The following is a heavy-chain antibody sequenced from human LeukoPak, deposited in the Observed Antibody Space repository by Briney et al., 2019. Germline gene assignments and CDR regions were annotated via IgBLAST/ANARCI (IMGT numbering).Heavy chain of an antibody. CDR3: AREKRGVPAFDI. CDR1: GGSISSGANY. V-gene: IGHV4-30-2*01. D-gene: IGHD1-1*01. CDR2: ISHSESA. Sequence: SETLSLTCTVSGGSISSGANYWSWIRQPPGRGLEWIGYISHSESAYYSPSLESRITISVDTSKNQFSLKLSSVTAADTAVYYCAREKRGVPAFDIWGQGTMVTVSS. J-gene: IGHJ3*02.